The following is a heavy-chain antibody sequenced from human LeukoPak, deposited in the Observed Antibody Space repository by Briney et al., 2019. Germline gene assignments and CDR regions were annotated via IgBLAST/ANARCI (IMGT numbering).Heavy chain of an antibody. J-gene: IGHJ6*02. CDR2: IYTSGST. V-gene: IGHV4-4*07. CDR1: GGSISSYY. CDR3: ARDQGYDFWSGYTDNYYYYGMDV. Sequence: SETLSLTCTASGGSISSYYWSWIRQPAGKGLEWIGRIYTSGSTNYNPSLKSRVTMSVDTSKNQFSLKLSSVTAADTAVYYCARDQGYDFWSGYTDNYYYYGMDVWGQGTTVTVSS. D-gene: IGHD3-3*01.